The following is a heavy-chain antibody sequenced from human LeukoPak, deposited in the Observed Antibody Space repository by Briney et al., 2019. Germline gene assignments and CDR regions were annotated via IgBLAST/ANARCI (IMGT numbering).Heavy chain of an antibody. Sequence: SVKVSCKASGGTFSSYAISWVRQAPGQGREWMGRIIPILGIANYAQKFQGRVTITADKSTSTAYMELSSLRSEDTAVYYCARVATLYYFDYWGQGTLVTVSS. CDR2: IIPILGIA. J-gene: IGHJ4*02. CDR3: ARVATLYYFDY. D-gene: IGHD5-24*01. CDR1: GGTFSSYA. V-gene: IGHV1-69*04.